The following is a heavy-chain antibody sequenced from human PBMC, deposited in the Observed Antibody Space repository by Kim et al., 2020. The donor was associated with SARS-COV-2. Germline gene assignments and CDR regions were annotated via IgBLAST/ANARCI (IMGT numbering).Heavy chain of an antibody. CDR1: GGSVSSGSYF. CDR3: ARAPNDFWSGYPYYFDH. D-gene: IGHD3-3*01. V-gene: IGHV4-61*01. Sequence: SETLSLTCTVSGGSVSSGSYFWSWIRQPPGKGLEWIGYIYYSGNTNYNPSLKSRVTMSVDTSKNQFSLKLRSVTAADTAVYYCARAPNDFWSGYPYYFDHWGQRTLVPV. J-gene: IGHJ4*02. CDR2: IYYSGNT.